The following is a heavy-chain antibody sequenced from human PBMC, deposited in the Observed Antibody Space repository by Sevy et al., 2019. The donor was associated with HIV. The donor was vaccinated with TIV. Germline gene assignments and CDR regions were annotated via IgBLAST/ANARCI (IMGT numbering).Heavy chain of an antibody. CDR1: GFSLSTSGVG. CDR2: IYWDDDK. V-gene: IGHV2-5*02. J-gene: IGHJ4*02. CDR3: ARFNYGDYTAYFDF. Sequence: SGPTLVNPTQTLTLTCTFSGFSLSTSGVGVGWIRQPPGKALEWLTLIYWDDDKRYSPSLKSGLTITKDTSKSQVVLTMTNMDPVDTATYFWARFNYGDYTAYFDFWGQGTLVTVSS. D-gene: IGHD4-17*01.